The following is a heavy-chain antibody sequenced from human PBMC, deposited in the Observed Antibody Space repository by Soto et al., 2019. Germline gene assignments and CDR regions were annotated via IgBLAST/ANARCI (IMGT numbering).Heavy chain of an antibody. CDR1: GFTFNAYW. D-gene: IGHD5-18*01. Sequence: EVQLVESGGGLVQPGESLRLSRAASGFTFNAYWMHWVRQVPGKGLEWVSRINTDGSSTSYADSVKGRFTISRDNAKNTLSQQTSSTRVEDTAMYYCARGAPYNYGPRGGRVADFWGQGTLVSVSS. J-gene: IGHJ4*02. V-gene: IGHV3-74*01. CDR2: INTDGSST. CDR3: ARGAPYNYGPRGGRVADF.